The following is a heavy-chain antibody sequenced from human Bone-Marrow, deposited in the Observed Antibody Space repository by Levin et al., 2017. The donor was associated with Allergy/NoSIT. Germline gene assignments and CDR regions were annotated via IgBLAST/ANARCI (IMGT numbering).Heavy chain of an antibody. D-gene: IGHD6-19*01. CDR2: ISYDGSNK. J-gene: IGHJ4*02. CDR1: GFTFSSYG. V-gene: IGHV3-30*03. Sequence: GGSLRLSCAASGFTFSSYGVHWVRQAPGKGLEWVAVISYDGSNKYYADSVKGRFTISRDNSKNTLYLQMNSLRAEDTAVYYCARNGPQWLVLDYFDYWGQGTLVTVSS. CDR3: ARNGPQWLVLDYFDY.